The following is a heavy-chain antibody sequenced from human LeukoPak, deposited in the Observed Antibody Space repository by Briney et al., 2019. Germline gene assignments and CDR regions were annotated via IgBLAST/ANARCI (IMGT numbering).Heavy chain of an antibody. CDR2: IFDRGTT. D-gene: IGHD3-10*01. CDR1: GTSIKTYY. CDR3: ARGGRSRGSMSFYYMDV. J-gene: IGHJ6*03. Sequence: PSETLSLTCNVSGTSIKTYYWSWIRQPPGKGLEWIGYIFDRGTTNYNPSLESRVTISAETSKNQVSLKVKSVTAADTAVYYCARGGRSRGSMSFYYMDVWGKGATVTVSS. V-gene: IGHV4-59*01.